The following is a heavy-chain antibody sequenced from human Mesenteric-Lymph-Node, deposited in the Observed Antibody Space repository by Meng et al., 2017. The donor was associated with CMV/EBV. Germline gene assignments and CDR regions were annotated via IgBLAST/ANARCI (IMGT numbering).Heavy chain of an antibody. CDR2: ISAYNGNT. J-gene: IGHJ2*01. Sequence: ASVKVSCKASGGTFSSYGISWVRQATGQGLEWRGWISAYNGNTNYAQKLQGRVTMTTDKSTSTSYMELRSLRSDDTAVYYCARGRVYDFWSGYYKLWYFDLWGRGTLVTVSS. V-gene: IGHV1-18*01. CDR1: GGTFSSYG. CDR3: ARGRVYDFWSGYYKLWYFDL. D-gene: IGHD3-3*01.